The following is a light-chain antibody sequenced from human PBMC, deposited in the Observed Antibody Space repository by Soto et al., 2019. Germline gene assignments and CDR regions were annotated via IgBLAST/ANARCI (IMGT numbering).Light chain of an antibody. Sequence: DIVLTQSPLSLPVTPGEPASISCRSSQSLLHSNGNIYLDWYLQKPGQSPQLLIYLGSIRASGVPDRFSGSESGTDFTLQITRVEAEDVGVYYCMQAIQAPRTFGLGTKVEIK. CDR3: MQAIQAPRT. V-gene: IGKV2-28*01. CDR1: QSLLHSNGNIY. CDR2: LGS. J-gene: IGKJ1*01.